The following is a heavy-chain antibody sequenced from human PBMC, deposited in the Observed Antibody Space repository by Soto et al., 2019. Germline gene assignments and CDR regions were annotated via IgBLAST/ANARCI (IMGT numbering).Heavy chain of an antibody. J-gene: IGHJ4*02. D-gene: IGHD1-1*01. V-gene: IGHV1-69*01. CDR3: ARAIGNQIDY. CDR1: GGTFSSYG. CDR2: IIPIFGTA. Sequence: QVQLVQSGAEVKKPGSSVKVSCKASGGTFSSYGISWVRQAPGQGLEWMGGIIPIFGTANYAQKCQGRVTLTADESTSTAYMELISLRSEDTSVYYCARAIGNQIDYWGLGTLVTVSS.